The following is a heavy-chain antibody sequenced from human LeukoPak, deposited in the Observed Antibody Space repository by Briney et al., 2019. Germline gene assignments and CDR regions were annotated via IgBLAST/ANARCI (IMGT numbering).Heavy chain of an antibody. CDR3: ARDQEYSGNPAPFDY. CDR1: GGAFSSYA. J-gene: IGHJ4*02. D-gene: IGHD1-26*01. Sequence: ASVKVSCKASGGAFSSYAISWVRQAPGQGLEWMGRIIPIFGIANYAQKFQGRVTITADKSTSTAYMELSSLRSEDTAVYYCARDQEYSGNPAPFDYWGQGTLVTVSS. V-gene: IGHV1-69*04. CDR2: IIPIFGIA.